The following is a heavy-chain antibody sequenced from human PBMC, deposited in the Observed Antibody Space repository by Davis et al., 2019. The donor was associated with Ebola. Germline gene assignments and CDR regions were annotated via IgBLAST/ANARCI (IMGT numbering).Heavy chain of an antibody. V-gene: IGHV6-1*01. Sequence: HSQTLSLTCAISGGSVAGGSGGWNWIRQSPSRGLAWLGRTYYSSKWYNGYAESVKSRINISPDTAKNQFSLHLNSVTPEDTAVYYCARGWLRTGMDVWGKGTTVTVSS. CDR1: GGSVAGGSGG. J-gene: IGHJ6*04. CDR2: TYYSSKWYN. D-gene: IGHD5-12*01. CDR3: ARGWLRTGMDV.